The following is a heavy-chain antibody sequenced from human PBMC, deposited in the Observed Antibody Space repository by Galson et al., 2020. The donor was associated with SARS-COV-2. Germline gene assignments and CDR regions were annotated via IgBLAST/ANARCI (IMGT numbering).Heavy chain of an antibody. D-gene: IGHD3-9*01. CDR2: IFSNDEK. J-gene: IGHJ3*02. Sequence: SGPTLLKPTETLTLTCTVSGFSLSNARLGVSWLRQPPGKALEWLAHIFSNDEKSYSTSLKSRLTISKDTSKSQVVLTMTNMDPVDTATYYCARIPFRYFDWLFHSDRPTPDAFGSWGQGTMVTVSA. CDR1: GFSLSNARLG. V-gene: IGHV2-26*01. CDR3: ARIPFRYFDWLFHSDRPTPDAFGS.